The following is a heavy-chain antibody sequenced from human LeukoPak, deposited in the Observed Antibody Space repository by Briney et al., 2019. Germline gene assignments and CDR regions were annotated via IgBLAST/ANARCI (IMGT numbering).Heavy chain of an antibody. CDR3: ARDLLAYCTSTSCYQFVY. V-gene: IGHV4-59*01. D-gene: IGHD2-2*01. CDR2: IYYSGST. Sequence: SETLSLTCTVSGGSISGYYWSWIRQPPGKGLEWIGYIYYSGSTNYNPSLKSQVTISVDTSKNQFSLKLSSVTAADTAVYYCARDLLAYCTSTSCYQFVYWGQGTLATVSS. J-gene: IGHJ4*02. CDR1: GGSISGYY.